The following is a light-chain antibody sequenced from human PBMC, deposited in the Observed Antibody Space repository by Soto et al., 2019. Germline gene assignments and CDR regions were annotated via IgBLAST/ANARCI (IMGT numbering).Light chain of an antibody. V-gene: IGKV3-15*01. J-gene: IGKJ4*01. Sequence: EIVMTQSPATLSVSPGERATLSCRGSLSLNINLAWYQQKPGQAPRLLIYGASARATGIPARFSGSGSGTEFTLTISSLQSEDFAVYYCQQYNNWPLTFGVGTKVEIK. CDR1: LSLNIN. CDR3: QQYNNWPLT. CDR2: GAS.